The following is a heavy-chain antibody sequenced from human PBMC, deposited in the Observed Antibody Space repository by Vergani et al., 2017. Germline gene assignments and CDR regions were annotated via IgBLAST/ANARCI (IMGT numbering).Heavy chain of an antibody. D-gene: IGHD6-13*01. CDR1: GFSLSTSPMR. CDR3: ARIIAEDAFDI. J-gene: IGHJ3*02. Sequence: QVTLKESGPALVKPTQTLTLTCTFSGFSLSTSPMRVSWIRQPPGKALEWLARIDWDDDKFYSTSLKTRLTISKDTSKNQMFLRMTNMDPEDTATYYCARIIAEDAFDIWGQGTMVTVSS. CDR2: IDWDDDK. V-gene: IGHV2-70*04.